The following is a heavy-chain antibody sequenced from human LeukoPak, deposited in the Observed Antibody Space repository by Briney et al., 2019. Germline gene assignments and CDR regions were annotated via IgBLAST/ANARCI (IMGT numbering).Heavy chain of an antibody. V-gene: IGHV3-21*01. J-gene: IGHJ3*02. D-gene: IGHD6-19*01. Sequence: GSLRLSCAASGFTFSSYSMNWVRQAPGKGLEWVSSISSSSSYIYYADSVKGRFTISRDNAKNSLYLQMNSLRAEDTAVYYCAKDRGSGWEGDAFDIWGQGTMVTVSS. CDR1: GFTFSSYS. CDR2: ISSSSSYI. CDR3: AKDRGSGWEGDAFDI.